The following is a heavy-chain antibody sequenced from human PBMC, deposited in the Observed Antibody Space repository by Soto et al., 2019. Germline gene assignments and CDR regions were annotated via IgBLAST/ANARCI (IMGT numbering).Heavy chain of an antibody. CDR1: GFSFNTYN. D-gene: IGHD4-17*01. CDR2: ISSGNTFI. V-gene: IGHV3-21*01. CDR3: ARISTVMNSIDI. J-gene: IGHJ3*02. Sequence: EVQLVESGGGLVKPGGSLRLSCTASGFSFNTYNMNWVRQPPGKGLEWVSFISSGNTFIYYADSVKGRFTISRDNANNSLYLQMNGLRAEDTAVYYCARISTVMNSIDIWVQGTMVTVSS.